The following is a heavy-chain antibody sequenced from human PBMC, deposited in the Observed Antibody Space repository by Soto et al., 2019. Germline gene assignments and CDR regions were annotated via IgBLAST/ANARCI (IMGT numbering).Heavy chain of an antibody. Sequence: QVQLVESGGGVVQPGRSLRLSCAASGFTFSSYGMHWFRQAPGKGLEWVAVISYDGSNKYYADSVKGRFTISRDNSKNTLYLQMNSLRAEDTAVYYCAPWFGAFDYWGQGTLVTFSS. D-gene: IGHD3-10*01. V-gene: IGHV3-30*03. CDR1: GFTFSSYG. J-gene: IGHJ4*02. CDR3: APWFGAFDY. CDR2: ISYDGSNK.